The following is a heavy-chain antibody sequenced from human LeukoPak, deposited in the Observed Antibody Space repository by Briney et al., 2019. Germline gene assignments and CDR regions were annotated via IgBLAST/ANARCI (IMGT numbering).Heavy chain of an antibody. V-gene: IGHV4-59*08. CDR2: IYSSGST. CDR1: GDSISNYY. CDR3: ARLGRAGYYDLGLDY. J-gene: IGHJ4*02. D-gene: IGHD1-26*01. Sequence: PSETLSLTCAVSGDSISNYYWTWIRQPPGKGLEWIGYIYSSGSTYYNPSLKSRVTISVDTSKNHFSLKLRSVTAADTAVYYCARLGRAGYYDLGLDYWGQGTLVTVSS.